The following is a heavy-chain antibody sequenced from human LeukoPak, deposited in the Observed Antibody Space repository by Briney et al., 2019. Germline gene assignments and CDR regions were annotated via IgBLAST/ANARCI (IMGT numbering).Heavy chain of an antibody. Sequence: GGSLRLSCAASGFTFSSYSMNWVRQAPGKGLEWVSSISSSSGSIYYADSVKDRFTISRDNAKNSVYLQMNSLRAEDTAVYYCARDWNYFSCWGQGTLVTVSS. CDR2: ISSSSGSI. CDR1: GFTFSSYS. J-gene: IGHJ4*02. D-gene: IGHD1-1*01. CDR3: ARDWNYFSC. V-gene: IGHV3-21*01.